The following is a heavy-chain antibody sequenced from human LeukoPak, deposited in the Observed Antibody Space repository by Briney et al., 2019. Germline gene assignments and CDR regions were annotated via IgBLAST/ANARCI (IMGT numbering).Heavy chain of an antibody. Sequence: GGSLRLSCAAPGFTFSSYGMHWVRQAPGKGLEWVAFIRYDGSNKYYADSVRGRFTISRDNSKNTLYLQMNSLRAEDTAVYYCAKGAPTYYYDSSGYYSFDYWGQGTLVTVSS. CDR3: AKGAPTYYYDSSGYYSFDY. V-gene: IGHV3-30*02. J-gene: IGHJ4*02. CDR1: GFTFSSYG. D-gene: IGHD3-22*01. CDR2: IRYDGSNK.